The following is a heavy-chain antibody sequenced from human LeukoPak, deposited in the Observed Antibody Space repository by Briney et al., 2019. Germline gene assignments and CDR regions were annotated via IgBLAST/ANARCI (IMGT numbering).Heavy chain of an antibody. J-gene: IGHJ4*02. CDR2: ISYDGSKK. Sequence: GGSLRLSCETSGFLFSGFGMHWVRQSPGKGLEWIAFISYDGSKKYYGDSVKGRFTISRDSSKNILYLQMNALTTEDTAIYYCAADGPSTWYGDFDFWGQGTLVTVSS. CDR3: AADGPSTWYGDFDF. D-gene: IGHD6-13*01. V-gene: IGHV3-30*02. CDR1: GFLFSGFG.